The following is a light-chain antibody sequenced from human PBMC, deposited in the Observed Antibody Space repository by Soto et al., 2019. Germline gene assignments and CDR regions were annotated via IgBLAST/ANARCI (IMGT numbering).Light chain of an antibody. CDR3: QQFGSSPPMYT. J-gene: IGKJ2*01. CDR2: GAS. CDR1: QSVDNNY. Sequence: EIALTQSPGTLSLSPGERATLSCRASQSVDNNYLAWYQQKPGQAPRLLIYGASSRTTGIPDRFSGSGSGTDFTLTISRLEPEDFAVYYCQQFGSSPPMYTFGQGTKLEIK. V-gene: IGKV3-20*01.